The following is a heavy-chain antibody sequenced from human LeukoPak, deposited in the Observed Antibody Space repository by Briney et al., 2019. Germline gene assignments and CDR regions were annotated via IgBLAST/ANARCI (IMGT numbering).Heavy chain of an antibody. Sequence: QSEGSLRLSCAASGFTFSRFGMHWVRQAPGKGLEWVTFINYDGSKEYYADSVKGRFTISRDSSKNTLYLQMNSLRAEDTAVYYCAKDEVVPSYYYIDVWGKGTTVTVSS. CDR2: INYDGSKE. J-gene: IGHJ6*03. V-gene: IGHV3-30*02. CDR1: GFTFSRFG. D-gene: IGHD2-2*01. CDR3: AKDEVVPSYYYIDV.